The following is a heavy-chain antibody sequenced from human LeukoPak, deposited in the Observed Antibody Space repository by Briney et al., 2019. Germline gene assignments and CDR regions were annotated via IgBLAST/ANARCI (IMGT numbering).Heavy chain of an antibody. V-gene: IGHV4-4*07. Sequence: SETLSLTCTVSGGSISSYYWSWIRQPAGKGLEWIGRIYTSGSTNYNPSLKSRVTMSVDTSKNQFSLKLSSVTAADTAVYYCARSRLFGSCYSLDYWGQGTLVTVSS. CDR3: ARSRLFGSCYSLDY. D-gene: IGHD2-15*01. CDR1: GGSISSYY. J-gene: IGHJ4*02. CDR2: IYTSGST.